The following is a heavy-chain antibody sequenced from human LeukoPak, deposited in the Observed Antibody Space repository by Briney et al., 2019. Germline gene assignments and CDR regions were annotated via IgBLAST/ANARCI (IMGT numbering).Heavy chain of an antibody. Sequence: ASVKVSCTASGGTFSSYAISWVRQAPGQGLEWMGGITPIFGTANYAQKFQGRVTITADESTSTAYMELSSLRSEDTAVCYCVSSGWYELDYWGQGTLVTVSS. CDR1: GGTFSSYA. CDR3: VSSGWYELDY. D-gene: IGHD6-19*01. CDR2: ITPIFGTA. V-gene: IGHV1-69*13. J-gene: IGHJ4*02.